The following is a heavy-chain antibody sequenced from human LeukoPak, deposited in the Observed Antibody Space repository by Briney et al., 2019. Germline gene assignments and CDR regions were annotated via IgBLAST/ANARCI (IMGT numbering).Heavy chain of an antibody. J-gene: IGHJ5*02. Sequence: SETLSLTCAVYGGSFSGYYWGWIRQPPGKGLEWIGSIYHSGSTYYNPSLKSRVTISVDTSKNQFSLKLSSVTAADTAVYYCARDRRPGIAAAGTVGWFDPWGQGTLVTVSS. CDR2: IYHSGST. CDR1: GGSFSGYY. D-gene: IGHD6-13*01. V-gene: IGHV4-38-2*02. CDR3: ARDRRPGIAAAGTVGWFDP.